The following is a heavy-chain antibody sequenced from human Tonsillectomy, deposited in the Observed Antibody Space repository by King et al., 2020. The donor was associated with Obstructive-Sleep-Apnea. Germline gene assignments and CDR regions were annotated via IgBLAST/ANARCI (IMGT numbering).Heavy chain of an antibody. CDR1: GYTFTSYG. J-gene: IGHJ6*02. V-gene: IGHV1-18*01. CDR3: ARDGAGYYYGMDV. Sequence: VQLVESGAEVKKPGDSLKLSCKASGYTFTSYGISWVRQAPGQGLEWMGWISADNGNTNYAQKLKGRVTMTTDTSTSTAYMELRSLRADDTAVYYCARDGAGYYYGMDVWGQGTTVTVSS. CDR2: ISADNGNT. D-gene: IGHD3-10*01.